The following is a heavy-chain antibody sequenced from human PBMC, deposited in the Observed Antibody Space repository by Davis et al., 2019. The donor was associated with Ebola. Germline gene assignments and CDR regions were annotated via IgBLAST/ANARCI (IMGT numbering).Heavy chain of an antibody. J-gene: IGHJ4*02. CDR2: IKSKNDGETT. V-gene: IGHV3-15*07. CDR3: VTMAAF. Sequence: ESLKIPRSASGFPLNQAWLNWVRQAPRKGLRWDGLIKSKNDGETTDYAAPVRGRFTMSRDDSKNTLFLQMDSLKTEDTGIYFCVTMAAFWGQGTLVTVSS. CDR1: GFPLNQAW. D-gene: IGHD5-24*01.